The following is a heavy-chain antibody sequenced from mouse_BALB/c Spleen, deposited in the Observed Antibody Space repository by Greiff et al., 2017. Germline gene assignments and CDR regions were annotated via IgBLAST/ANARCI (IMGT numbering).Heavy chain of an antibody. V-gene: IGHV5-6-4*01. CDR3: TRVFAY. CDR1: GFTFSSYT. Sequence: EVKLVESGGGLVKPGGSLKLSCAASGFTFSSYTMSWVRQTPEKRLEWVATISSGGSYTYYPDSVKGRFTISRDNAKNTLYLQMSSLKSEDTAMYYCTRVFAYWGQGTLVTVSA. CDR2: ISSGGSYT. J-gene: IGHJ3*01.